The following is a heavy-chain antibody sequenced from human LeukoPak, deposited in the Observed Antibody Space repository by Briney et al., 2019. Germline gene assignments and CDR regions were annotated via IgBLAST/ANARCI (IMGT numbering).Heavy chain of an antibody. CDR2: ISTSNGNT. CDR1: GYTFTTYA. D-gene: IGHD2-15*01. Sequence: ASVKVSCKTSGYTFTTYAITWVRQAPGQGLEWMGWISTSNGNTNFAQNLQDRLTMTTDTSTSTAYMELRSLRFDDTAVYYCARSYCSGGSCYNPLDYWGQGTLVTVSS. CDR3: ARSYCSGGSCYNPLDY. V-gene: IGHV1-18*01. J-gene: IGHJ4*02.